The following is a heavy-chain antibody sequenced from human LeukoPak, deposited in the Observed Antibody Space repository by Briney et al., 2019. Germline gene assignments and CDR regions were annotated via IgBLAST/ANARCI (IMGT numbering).Heavy chain of an antibody. V-gene: IGHV3-30*18. D-gene: IGHD6-19*01. CDR2: ILEDESKK. J-gene: IGHJ4*02. Sequence: GGSLRLSCAASGFTFTSYGMQWVRQAPGKGLEWVAVILEDESKKYNADSVNGRFTISRENSKNTLYLQMNSLRAEDTAMYYCAKGFDSSGAEYWGRGTLVTVSS. CDR3: AKGFDSSGAEY. CDR1: GFTFTSYG.